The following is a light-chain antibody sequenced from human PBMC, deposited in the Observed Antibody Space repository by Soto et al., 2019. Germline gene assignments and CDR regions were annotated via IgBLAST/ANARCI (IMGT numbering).Light chain of an antibody. Sequence: EIVMTQSPATLSVSPGERATLSCRASQSVSSNLAWYQQKPGQAPRLLIYGASTRATGIPARFSGSGSGTEFTLTISSLQSEDFAVYHCQEYINWPYTFGQGTKLEIK. CDR2: GAS. CDR1: QSVSSN. CDR3: QEYINWPYT. J-gene: IGKJ2*01. V-gene: IGKV3-15*01.